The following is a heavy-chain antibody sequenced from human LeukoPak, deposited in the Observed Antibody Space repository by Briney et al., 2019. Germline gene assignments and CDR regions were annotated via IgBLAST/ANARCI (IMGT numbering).Heavy chain of an antibody. J-gene: IGHJ5*02. CDR3: ARDSKGYCSSTSCYGNWFDP. CDR2: ISYDGSNK. V-gene: IGHV3-30*04. Sequence: GGSLRLSCAASGFTFRSYAMRWVRQAPGKGLEWVAVISYDGSNKYYADYVKGRFTISRDNSKNTLYLQMNSLRAEDTAVYYCARDSKGYCSSTSCYGNWFDPWGQGTLVTVSS. CDR1: GFTFRSYA. D-gene: IGHD2-2*01.